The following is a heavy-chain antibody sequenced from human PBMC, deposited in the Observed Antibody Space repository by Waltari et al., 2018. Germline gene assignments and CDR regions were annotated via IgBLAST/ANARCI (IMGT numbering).Heavy chain of an antibody. CDR1: GYTFTGYY. V-gene: IGHV1-2*02. Sequence: QVQLVQSGAEVKKPGASVKVSCKASGYTFTGYYMHWVRQAPGQGLEWMGWSNPNSGGTNYAKKFQCRVTMTRDTSISTAYMELSRLRSDDTAVYYCARARSRATRMESLTYWGQGTLVTVSS. J-gene: IGHJ4*02. CDR3: ARARSRATRMESLTY. CDR2: SNPNSGGT. D-gene: IGHD5-12*01.